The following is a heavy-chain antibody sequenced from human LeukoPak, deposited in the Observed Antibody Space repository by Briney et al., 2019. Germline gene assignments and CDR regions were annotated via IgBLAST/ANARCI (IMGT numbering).Heavy chain of an antibody. D-gene: IGHD3-10*01. Sequence: PGGSLRLSCAASGFTFSSYSMNWVRQAPGMGLEWVSYISSSGSTIYYADSVKGRFTISRDNAKNSLYLQMNSLRAEDTAVYYCARDASSLVRGVITHAFDIWGQGTMVTVSS. V-gene: IGHV3-48*04. CDR1: GFTFSSYS. CDR2: ISSSGSTI. CDR3: ARDASSLVRGVITHAFDI. J-gene: IGHJ3*02.